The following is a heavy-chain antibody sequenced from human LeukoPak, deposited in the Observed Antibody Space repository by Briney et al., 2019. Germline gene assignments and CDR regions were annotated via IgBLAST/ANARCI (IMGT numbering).Heavy chain of an antibody. CDR2: ISGSGGST. CDR1: GFTFSSYA. J-gene: IGHJ6*02. V-gene: IGHV3-23*01. D-gene: IGHD2/OR15-2a*01. Sequence: GGSLRLSCAASGFTFSSYAMSWVRQAPGKGLEWVSAISGSGGSTYYADSVKGRFTISRDNSKNTLYLQMNSLRAEDTAVYYCAKDPVLQLGDGDYGMDVWGQGTTVTVSS. CDR3: AKDPVLQLGDGDYGMDV.